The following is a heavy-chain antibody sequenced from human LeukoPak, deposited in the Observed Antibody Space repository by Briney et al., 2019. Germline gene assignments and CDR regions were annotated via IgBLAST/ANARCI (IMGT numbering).Heavy chain of an antibody. CDR3: ARSGPREYYYGSGSTFDY. CDR2: TYYRSKWYN. CDR1: GDRVSSNSAA. V-gene: IGHV6-1*01. Sequence: SQTLSLTCAISGDRVSSNSAAWSWIRQSPSRGLEWLGRTYYRSKWYNDNAVSVKSRITINPDTSKNQFSLQLNSVTPEDTAVYYCARSGPREYYYGSGSTFDYWGQGTLVTVSS. J-gene: IGHJ4*02. D-gene: IGHD3-10*01.